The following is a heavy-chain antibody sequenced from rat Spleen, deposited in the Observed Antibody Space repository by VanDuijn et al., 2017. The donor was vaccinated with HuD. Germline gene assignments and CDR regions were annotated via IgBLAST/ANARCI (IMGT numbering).Heavy chain of an antibody. CDR3: ATGLFPRAAIFAH. J-gene: IGHJ3*01. CDR2: MSPSGGNT. V-gene: IGHV5-19*01. CDR1: GFTFSNSG. D-gene: IGHD1-2*01. Sequence: EVHLVESGGGLVKPGRSLKVSCVASGFTFSNSGMHWIRQAPTKGLEWVASMSPSGGNTYYRNSVQGRFIISRDNAKSPLYLQIDSLRSEDTATYDCATGLFPRAAIFAHWGQGTLVTVSS.